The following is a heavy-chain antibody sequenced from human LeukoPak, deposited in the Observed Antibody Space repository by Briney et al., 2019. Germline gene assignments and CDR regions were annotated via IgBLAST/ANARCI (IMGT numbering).Heavy chain of an antibody. J-gene: IGHJ4*02. CDR1: GFSVSDYY. V-gene: IGHV3-11*05. CDR2: ISGYRSYT. Sequence: PGGSLRLSCAASGFSVSDYYMSWIRQAPGKGLEWISYISGYRSYTEYSDSVKGRFTISRDDAKNSLYLQMSSLRAEDTAVYYCAKGLNSGTYPHLDYWGQGTLVTVSS. CDR3: AKGLNSGTYPHLDY. D-gene: IGHD1-26*01.